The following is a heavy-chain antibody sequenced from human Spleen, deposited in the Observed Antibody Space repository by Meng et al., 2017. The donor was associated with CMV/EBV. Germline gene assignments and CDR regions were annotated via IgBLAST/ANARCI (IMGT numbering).Heavy chain of an antibody. V-gene: IGHV3-7*01. CDR2: INQGGSER. CDR3: ARDRVTYYDFWSGAYGMDV. Sequence: GESLKISCAASGFIFSSTWMSWVRQAPGKGLEWVATINQGGSERYYVDSLKGRFTISRDNAKNSLYLQMNSLRAEDTAVYYCARDRVTYYDFWSGAYGMDVWGQRTTVTVSS. J-gene: IGHJ6*02. CDR1: GFIFSSTW. D-gene: IGHD3-3*01.